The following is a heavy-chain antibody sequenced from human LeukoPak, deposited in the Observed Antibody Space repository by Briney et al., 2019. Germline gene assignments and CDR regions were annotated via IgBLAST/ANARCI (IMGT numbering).Heavy chain of an antibody. J-gene: IGHJ6*02. CDR1: GLNFSNYR. D-gene: IGHD5/OR15-5a*01. V-gene: IGHV3-21*04. Sequence: GGSLRLSCVASGLNFSNYRTNWVRQAPGKGLEWLSSISTRSKHRQYADSLKGRFTISRDNAKNSSYLQIDSLRAEDTAIYYCARDLYLLRGYSVYEARWHLYGMDVWGRGTTVTVSS. CDR2: ISTRSKHR. CDR3: ARDLYLLRGYSVYEARWHLYGMDV.